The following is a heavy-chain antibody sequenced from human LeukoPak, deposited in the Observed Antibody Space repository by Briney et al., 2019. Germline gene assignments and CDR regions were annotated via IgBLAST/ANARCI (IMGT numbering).Heavy chain of an antibody. CDR2: INPNSGGT. J-gene: IGHJ6*03. D-gene: IGHD4-23*01. V-gene: IGHV1-2*02. CDR3: ARGGGTTVVTPVYYYYMDV. CDR1: GYSFTDYF. Sequence: ASVKVSCKASGYSFTDYFIHWVRQAPGQGLEWMGWINPNSGGTNYAQKLQGRVTMTTDTSTSTAYMELRSLRSDDTAVYYCARGGGTTVVTPVYYYYMDVWGKGTTVTVSS.